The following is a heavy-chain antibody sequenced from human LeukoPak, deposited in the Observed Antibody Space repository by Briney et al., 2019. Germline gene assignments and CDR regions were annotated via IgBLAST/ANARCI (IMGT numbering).Heavy chain of an antibody. D-gene: IGHD1-1*01. V-gene: IGHV3-30*18. CDR3: EKLAPGGWNRGLDV. CDR1: GFTFSSYG. J-gene: IGHJ2*01. Sequence: PGTSLRLSCAASGFTFSSYGMHWVRQAPGKGLEWVAVISYDGSNKFYADFVKGRFTISRDNSKNTMFLQMNSVRPDDTAVFYCEKLAPGGWNRGLDVWGRGTLVSVSS. CDR2: ISYDGSNK.